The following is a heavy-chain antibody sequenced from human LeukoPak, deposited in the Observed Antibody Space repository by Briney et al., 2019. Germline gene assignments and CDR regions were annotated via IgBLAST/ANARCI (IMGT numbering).Heavy chain of an antibody. V-gene: IGHV4-38-2*01. CDR3: ARAVQRFRFDFDY. Sequence: SETLSLTCAVSGYSISSGYYWGWIRQPPGKGLEWIGSIYHSGSTYYNLSLKSRVTISVDTSKNQFSLRLSSVTAADTAVYYCARAVQRFRFDFDYWGQGTLVTVSS. CDR1: GYSISSGYY. D-gene: IGHD1-1*01. J-gene: IGHJ4*02. CDR2: IYHSGST.